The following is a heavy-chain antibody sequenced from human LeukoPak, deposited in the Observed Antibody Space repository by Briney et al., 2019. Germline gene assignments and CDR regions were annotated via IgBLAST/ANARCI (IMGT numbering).Heavy chain of an antibody. D-gene: IGHD3-22*01. CDR1: GGSISSSSYY. CDR3: ARQRYYYDSSGYSALSYFDY. V-gene: IGHV4-39*01. CDR2: IYYSGST. Sequence: PSETPSLTSTVSGGSISSSSYYWGWIRQPPGRGLGWLGRIYYSGSTYYNPSLKSRVTKSVDTSKNQFSLKLTSVTAADTAVYYCARQRYYYDSSGYSALSYFDYWGQGTLVTVSS. J-gene: IGHJ4*02.